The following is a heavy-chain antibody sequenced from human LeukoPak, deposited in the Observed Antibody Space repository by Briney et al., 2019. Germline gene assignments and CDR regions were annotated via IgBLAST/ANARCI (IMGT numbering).Heavy chain of an antibody. CDR3: ARSISIFGVVVTQGYYYYMDV. D-gene: IGHD3-3*01. CDR2: INPSGGST. J-gene: IGHJ6*03. Sequence: ASVKVSCKASGYTFTSYYMHWVRQAPGQGLEWMGIINPSGGSTSYAQKFQGRVTMTRDMSTSTVYMELSSLRSEDTAVYYCARSISIFGVVVTQGYYYYMDVWGKGTTVTVSS. V-gene: IGHV1-46*01. CDR1: GYTFTSYY.